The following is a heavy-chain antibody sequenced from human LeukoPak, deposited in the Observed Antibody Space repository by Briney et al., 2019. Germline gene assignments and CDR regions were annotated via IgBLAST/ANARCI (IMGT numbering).Heavy chain of an antibody. Sequence: SETLSLTCAVYGGSFSGYYWSWIRQPPGKGLEWIGEINHSGSTNYNPSLKSRVTISVDTSKNQFSLKLSSVTAADTAVYYCARREVQPMWGQGTMVTVSS. J-gene: IGHJ3*02. CDR2: INHSGST. CDR3: ARREVQPM. V-gene: IGHV4-34*01. CDR1: GGSFSGYY. D-gene: IGHD2-2*01.